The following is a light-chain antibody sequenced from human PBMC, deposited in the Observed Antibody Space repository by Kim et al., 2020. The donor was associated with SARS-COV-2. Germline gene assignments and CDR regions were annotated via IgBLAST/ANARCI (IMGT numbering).Light chain of an antibody. CDR3: QVWDSNTEV. V-gene: IGLV3-9*01. Sequence: SYELTQPLSVSVALGQTARITCGGNDIGNKDVHWYQQKPGQAPVVVIYSDSNRPSEIPERFSGSNSGNTATLTISRAQAGDEADYFCQVWDSNTEVFGGGTKLTVL. CDR1: DIGNKD. J-gene: IGLJ2*01. CDR2: SDS.